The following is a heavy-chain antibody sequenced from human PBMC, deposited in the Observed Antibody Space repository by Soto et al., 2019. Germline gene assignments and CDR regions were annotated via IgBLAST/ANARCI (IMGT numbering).Heavy chain of an antibody. V-gene: IGHV4-30-4*01. CDR3: AREIMPLTNDWYFDL. CDR2: IFDSGST. Sequence: QVQLQESGPGLVKPSETLSLTCTVSGGSISGGVHSWSWIRQPPGKGLEWIGHIFDSGSTYYTPSLKSRLTIPVDTSKNQFSLRLSSVTAADTAVYYCAREIMPLTNDWYFDLWGRGTLVTVSS. CDR1: GGSISGGVHS. D-gene: IGHD2-8*01. J-gene: IGHJ2*01.